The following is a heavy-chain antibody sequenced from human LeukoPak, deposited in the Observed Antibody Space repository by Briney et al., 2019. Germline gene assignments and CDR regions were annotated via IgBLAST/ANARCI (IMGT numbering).Heavy chain of an antibody. Sequence: SETLCLTCTVSGGSVNSGDYYWCWIRQAPGEGVEWIGNIYYSGSAYYTPSLESRVTTSIDTSKNQFSLKLSSVTAADTAVYYCARTTNWDLLWFGGFDYWGQGTLVTVSS. D-gene: IGHD3-10*01. CDR1: GGSVNSGDYY. CDR3: ARTTNWDLLWFGGFDY. V-gene: IGHV4-39*07. CDR2: IYYSGSA. J-gene: IGHJ4*02.